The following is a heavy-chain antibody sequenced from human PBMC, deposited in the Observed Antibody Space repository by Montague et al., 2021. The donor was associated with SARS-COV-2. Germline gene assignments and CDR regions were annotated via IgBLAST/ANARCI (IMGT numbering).Heavy chain of an antibody. J-gene: IGHJ3*02. Sequence: SETLSLTCTVSGGSISSSNYYWGWIRQPPGKGLEWIGSIYYSGSTYYNPSLKSRVTISVDTSKNQFSLKPSSVTAADTAVYYCASPTYYYDSSGSDAFDIWGQGTMVTVSS. CDR2: IYYSGST. D-gene: IGHD3-22*01. V-gene: IGHV4-39*01. CDR3: ASPTYYYDSSGSDAFDI. CDR1: GGSISSSNYY.